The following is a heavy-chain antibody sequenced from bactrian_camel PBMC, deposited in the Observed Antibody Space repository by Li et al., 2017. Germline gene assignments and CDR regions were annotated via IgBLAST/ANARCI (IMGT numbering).Heavy chain of an antibody. CDR3: AANFGPYCSGPYLARRANF. J-gene: IGHJ4*01. CDR2: IARDGST. V-gene: IGHV3S53*01. Sequence: HVQLVESGGGSVPTGGTLRLSCAVSAGYVYSMSFYCMAWFRQSPGKEREGVATIARDGSTTYADSVKGRFTISKDNANNTVNLMMNSLKPEDTAMYYCAANFGPYCSGPYLARRANFWGQGTQVTVS. CDR1: AGYVYSMSFYC. D-gene: IGHD2*01.